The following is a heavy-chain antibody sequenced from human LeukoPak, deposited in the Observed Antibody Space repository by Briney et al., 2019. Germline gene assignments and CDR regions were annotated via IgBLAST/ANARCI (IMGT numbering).Heavy chain of an antibody. CDR2: IKPDGTEK. D-gene: IGHD1-7*01. CDR3: ATVPRNSGDY. CDR1: GIAFSNTW. V-gene: IGHV3-7*01. Sequence: PGGSLRLSCAASGIAFSNTWMGWVRQAPGKGLEWVASIKPDGTEKQYVDSVKGRFSISRDNARNSVYLQINSLRAEDTAVYFCATVPRNSGDYWGQGTLVSVAS. J-gene: IGHJ4*02.